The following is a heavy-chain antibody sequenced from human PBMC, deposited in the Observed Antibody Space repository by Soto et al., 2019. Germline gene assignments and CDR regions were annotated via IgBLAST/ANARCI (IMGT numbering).Heavy chain of an antibody. CDR3: AKDAREGSYYGSTADY. CDR2: ISGGAGAT. CDR1: GFTFSSYT. Sequence: GGSLRLSCAASGFTFSSYTMSWVRQAPGKGLEWVSVISGGAGATYYADSVKGRLTISRDNSKNTLYLQMNSLRAEDTAVYYCAKDAREGSYYGSTADYWGQGTLVTVSS. J-gene: IGHJ4*02. V-gene: IGHV3-23*01. D-gene: IGHD3-10*01.